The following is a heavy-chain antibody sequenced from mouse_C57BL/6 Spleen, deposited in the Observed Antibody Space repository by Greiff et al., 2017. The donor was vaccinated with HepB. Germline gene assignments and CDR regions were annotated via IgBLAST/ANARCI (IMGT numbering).Heavy chain of an antibody. J-gene: IGHJ3*01. CDR1: GFSLTSYG. D-gene: IGHD2-5*01. CDR2: IWSGGST. V-gene: IGHV2-2*01. CDR3: ATPTIVTTGFAY. Sequence: QVQLQQSGPGLVQPSQSLSITCTVSGFSLTSYGVHWVRQSPGKGLEWLGVIWSGGSTDYNAAFISRLSISKDNSKSQVFFKMNSLQADDTAIYYCATPTIVTTGFAYWGQGTLVTVSA.